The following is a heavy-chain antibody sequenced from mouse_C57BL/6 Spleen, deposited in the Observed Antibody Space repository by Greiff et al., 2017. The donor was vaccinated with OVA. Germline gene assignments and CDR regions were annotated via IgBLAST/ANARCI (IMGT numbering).Heavy chain of an antibody. D-gene: IGHD1-1*01. V-gene: IGHV1-81*01. CDR3: TTVVALNYDAMDY. J-gene: IGHJ4*01. CDR2: IYPRSGNT. Sequence: QVQLKESGAELARPGASVKLSCKASGYTFTSYGISWVKQRTGQGLEWIGEIYPRSGNTYYNEKFKGKATLTADKSSSTAYMELRSLTSEDSAVYFCTTVVALNYDAMDYWGQGTSVTVSS. CDR1: GYTFTSYG.